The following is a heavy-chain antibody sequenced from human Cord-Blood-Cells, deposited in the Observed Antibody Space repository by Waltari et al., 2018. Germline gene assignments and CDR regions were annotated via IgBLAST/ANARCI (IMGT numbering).Heavy chain of an antibody. CDR1: GGSFSGYY. D-gene: IGHD3-16*02. CDR2: INHSGST. CDR3: ARADYDYVWGSYRYGVGYFDY. J-gene: IGHJ4*02. Sequence: QVQLQQWGAGLLKPSETPSLTCAVYGGSFSGYYWSWIRQPPGKGLEWIGEINHSGSTNYTPALKSRVTISVDTSKNQFSLKLSSVTAADTAVYYCARADYDYVWGSYRYGVGYFDYWGQGTLVTVSS. V-gene: IGHV4-34*01.